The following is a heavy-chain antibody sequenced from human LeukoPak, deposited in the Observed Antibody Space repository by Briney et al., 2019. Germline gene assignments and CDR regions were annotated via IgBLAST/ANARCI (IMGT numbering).Heavy chain of an antibody. Sequence: ASVKVSCKTSGYTFTAYYIHWLRQAPGQRPEWMAWINPNSGGSYFAHKFQGRTTLTRDTSISTAYMELNRLISDDTAVYYCATRPAYSSSFDYWGQGSLVTVSS. CDR2: INPNSGGS. D-gene: IGHD6-6*01. CDR1: GYTFTAYY. V-gene: IGHV1-2*02. CDR3: ATRPAYSSSFDY. J-gene: IGHJ4*02.